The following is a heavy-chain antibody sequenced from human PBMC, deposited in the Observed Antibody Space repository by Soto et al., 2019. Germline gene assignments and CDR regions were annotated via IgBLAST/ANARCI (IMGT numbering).Heavy chain of an antibody. Sequence: GGSLRLSCAASGFTFSSYAMSWVRQAPGKGLEWVSAISGSGGSTYYADSVKGRFTISRDNSKNTLYLQMNSLRAEDTAVYYCATSGQSITIFGVATRYFDYWGQGTLVTVSS. CDR1: GFTFSSYA. D-gene: IGHD3-3*01. CDR3: ATSGQSITIFGVATRYFDY. V-gene: IGHV3-23*01. CDR2: ISGSGGST. J-gene: IGHJ4*02.